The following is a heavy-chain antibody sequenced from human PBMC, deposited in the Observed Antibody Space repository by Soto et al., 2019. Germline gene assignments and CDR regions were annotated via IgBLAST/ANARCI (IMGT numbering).Heavy chain of an antibody. V-gene: IGHV1-69*12. Sequence: QVQLVQSGAEVKKPGSSVKVSCKASGGTFSTYTLYWVRQAPGQGLEWMGGISPGIDIRDYAQKFQGRVTITADEAASTVFLQLSTLISEDAALYYCAGGMCVGGSCYLDVWGQGTLVTVSS. D-gene: IGHD2-15*01. J-gene: IGHJ4*02. CDR2: ISPGIDIR. CDR3: AGGMCVGGSCYLDV. CDR1: GGTFSTYT.